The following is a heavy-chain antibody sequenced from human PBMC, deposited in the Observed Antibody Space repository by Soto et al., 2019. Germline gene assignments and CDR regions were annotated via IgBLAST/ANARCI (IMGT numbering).Heavy chain of an antibody. Sequence: QVQLVQSGAEVKKPGSSVTVSCKASGGTFSRYTISWVRQAPGQGLEWMGGIIPIFGTANYAQKFQGRVTITADESTSTAYMELSSLRSEDTAVYYCARGNHRWLQLWYFDLWGRGTLVTFSS. D-gene: IGHD5-12*01. CDR1: GGTFSRYT. CDR3: ARGNHRWLQLWYFDL. J-gene: IGHJ2*01. V-gene: IGHV1-69*12. CDR2: IIPIFGTA.